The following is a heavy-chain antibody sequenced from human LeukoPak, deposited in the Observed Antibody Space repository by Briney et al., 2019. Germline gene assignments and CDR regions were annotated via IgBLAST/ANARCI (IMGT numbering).Heavy chain of an antibody. J-gene: IGHJ4*02. CDR2: IYYSGST. CDR3: ARVRSLSGWHGANDY. CDR1: GGSISSYY. Sequence: SETLSLTCTVSGGSISSYYWSWIRQPPGKGLEWIGYIYYSGSTNYNPSLKSRVTISVDTSKNQFSLKLSSVTAADTAVYYCARVRSLSGWHGANDYWGQGTLVTVSS. V-gene: IGHV4-59*01. D-gene: IGHD6-19*01.